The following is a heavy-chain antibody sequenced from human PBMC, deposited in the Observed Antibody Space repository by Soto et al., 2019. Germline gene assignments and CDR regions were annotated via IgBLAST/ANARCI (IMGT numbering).Heavy chain of an antibody. Sequence: QVRLVESGGGVVQPGRSLTLSCAASGFTFSNYAMHWIRQAPGKGLEWVALISSDGSGKFYADSVKGRLTISRDNSMKTLYLQLNSLRPEETALYYCAGSDSGGINWFDPWGQGTLVIVSS. CDR2: ISSDGSGK. D-gene: IGHD2-21*02. CDR3: AGSDSGGINWFDP. J-gene: IGHJ5*02. V-gene: IGHV3-30-3*01. CDR1: GFTFSNYA.